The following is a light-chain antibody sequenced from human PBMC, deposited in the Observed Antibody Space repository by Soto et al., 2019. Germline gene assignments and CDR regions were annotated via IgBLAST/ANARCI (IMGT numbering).Light chain of an antibody. V-gene: IGLV1-51*01. Sequence: QSVLTQPPSVSAAPGQKVTISCSGSSSNLWNNYVFWDQQLPGTAPKLLIYDNNKRPSGIPDRFSGSKSGTSATLGITGLQTGDEADYYCGTWDNSLSAGVVFGGGTQLTVL. CDR2: DNN. CDR3: GTWDNSLSAGVV. CDR1: SSNLWNNY. J-gene: IGLJ7*01.